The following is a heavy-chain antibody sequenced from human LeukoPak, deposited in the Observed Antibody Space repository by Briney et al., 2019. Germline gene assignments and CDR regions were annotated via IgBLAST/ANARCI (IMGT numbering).Heavy chain of an antibody. CDR2: INPSGGNT. CDR1: GYAFTSYY. V-gene: IGHV1-46*01. D-gene: IGHD5-24*01. J-gene: IGHJ4*02. CDR3: ATLRDGYNHPDY. Sequence: GASVKVSCKASGYAFTSYYMHWVRQAPGQGLEWMGVINPSGGNTNYAQKFQGRVTMTRDTSTSTVYIELSSLRSEDTAVYFCATLRDGYNHPDYWGQGTLVTVSS.